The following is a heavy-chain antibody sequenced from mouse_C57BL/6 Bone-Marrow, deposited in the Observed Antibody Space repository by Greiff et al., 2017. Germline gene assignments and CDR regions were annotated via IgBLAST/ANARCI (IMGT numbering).Heavy chain of an antibody. CDR2: IDPSDSYT. D-gene: IGHD1-1*01. CDR1: GYTFTSYW. J-gene: IGHJ1*03. V-gene: IGHV1-50*01. CDR3: AREGYYGSSYYWYFDV. Sequence: QVQLKQPGAELVKPGASVKLSCKASGYTFTSYWMQWVKQRPGQGLEWIGEIDPSDSYTNSNQKFKGKATLTVDTSSSTAYMQLSSLTSEDSAVYYCAREGYYGSSYYWYFDVWGTGTTVTVSS.